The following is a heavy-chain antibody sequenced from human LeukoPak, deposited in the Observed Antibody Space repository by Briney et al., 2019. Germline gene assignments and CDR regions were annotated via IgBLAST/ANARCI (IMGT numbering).Heavy chain of an antibody. CDR2: INHNGGT. J-gene: IGHJ3*01. CDR1: GGSFSGYY. V-gene: IGHV4-34*01. CDR3: ASRYCSTTSCLLDAFDV. D-gene: IGHD2-2*01. Sequence: ASETLSLTCAVYGGSFSGYYWSWIRQPPGKGLEWIAEINHNGGTNYNPSLMRRVTIAVDTSKHQISLKLTSMTAADTAMYYCASRYCSTTSCLLDAFDVWGQGTLVSVSS.